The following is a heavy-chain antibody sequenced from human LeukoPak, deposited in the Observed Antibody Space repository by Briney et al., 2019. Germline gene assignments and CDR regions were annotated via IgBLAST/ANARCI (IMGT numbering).Heavy chain of an antibody. CDR3: ARDKNYDILTGYYKEYYFDY. J-gene: IGHJ4*02. V-gene: IGHV1-69*04. D-gene: IGHD3-9*01. CDR1: GGTFSSYA. CDR2: IIPIFGIA. Sequence: ASVKVSCKASGGTFSSYAISWVRQAPGQGLEWMERIIPIFGIANYAQKFQGRVTITADKSTSPAYMELSSLRSEDTAVYYCARDKNYDILTGYYKEYYFDYWGQGTLVTVSS.